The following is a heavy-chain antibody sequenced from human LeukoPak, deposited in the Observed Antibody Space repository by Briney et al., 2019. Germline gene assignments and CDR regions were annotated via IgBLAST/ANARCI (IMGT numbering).Heavy chain of an antibody. CDR3: ARDHRLGIDAFDI. CDR2: FHYSGST. Sequence: SETLSLTCTVAGGSISGYYWSWIRQPPGKGLEWLGYFHYSGSTNYNPSLKSRVTISVDTSKNQFSLKLSSVTAADTAVYYCARDHRLGIDAFDIWGQGTMVTVSS. J-gene: IGHJ3*02. CDR1: GGSISGYY. D-gene: IGHD7-27*01. V-gene: IGHV4-59*01.